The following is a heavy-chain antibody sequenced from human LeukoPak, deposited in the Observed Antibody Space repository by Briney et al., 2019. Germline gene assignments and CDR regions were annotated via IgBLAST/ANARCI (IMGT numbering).Heavy chain of an antibody. Sequence: GGSLRLSCVTSGLTFTNHGFHWLRQSAGRGLEWVAFVRNDGFDTYHSNSVEGRFSISRDDSKNTVYLQMNSLRAEDTALYYCARDRGKDYFGDWGQGTQVTVSS. CDR2: VRNDGFDT. J-gene: IGHJ4*02. V-gene: IGHV3-30*02. D-gene: IGHD4-23*01. CDR3: ARDRGKDYFGD. CDR1: GLTFTNHG.